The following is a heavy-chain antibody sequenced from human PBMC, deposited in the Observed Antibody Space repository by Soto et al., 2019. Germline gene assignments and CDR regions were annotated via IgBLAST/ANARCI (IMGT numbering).Heavy chain of an antibody. Sequence: EVQLVESGGGLVQPGGSLRLSCAASGFTFSSYWMSWVRQAPGKGLEWVANIKQDGSEKYYVDSVKGRFTISRDNAKNSLYLQMNSLRAEDTAVYYCARGSPESGYSSSWPGEWAPDYWGQGTLVTVSS. CDR2: IKQDGSEK. D-gene: IGHD6-13*01. CDR3: ARGSPESGYSSSWPGEWAPDY. CDR1: GFTFSSYW. J-gene: IGHJ4*02. V-gene: IGHV3-7*01.